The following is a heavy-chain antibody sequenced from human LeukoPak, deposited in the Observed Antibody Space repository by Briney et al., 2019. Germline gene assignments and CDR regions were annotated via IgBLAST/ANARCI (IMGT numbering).Heavy chain of an antibody. CDR3: ARNLYYGSGSYVY. Sequence: GASVKVSCKASGYTFTGYYMHWVRQAPGQGLEWMGWINPNSGGTNYAQKFQGRVTMTRDTSISTAYTELSRLRSDDTAVYYCARNLYYGSGSYVYWGQGTLVTVSS. D-gene: IGHD3-10*01. CDR1: GYTFTGYY. CDR2: INPNSGGT. J-gene: IGHJ4*02. V-gene: IGHV1-2*02.